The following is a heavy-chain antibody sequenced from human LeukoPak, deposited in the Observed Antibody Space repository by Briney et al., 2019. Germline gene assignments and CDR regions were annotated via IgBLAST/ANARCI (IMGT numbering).Heavy chain of an antibody. D-gene: IGHD6-19*01. CDR2: IIPIFGTA. Sequence: SVKVSCKASGGTFSSYAISWVRQAPGQGLEWMGGIIPIFGTANYAQKFQGRVTITADESTSTAYTELSSLRSEDTAVYYCARDGGQNSSGWYPISHLGFDYWGQGTLVTVSS. CDR1: GGTFSSYA. J-gene: IGHJ4*02. V-gene: IGHV1-69*13. CDR3: ARDGGQNSSGWYPISHLGFDY.